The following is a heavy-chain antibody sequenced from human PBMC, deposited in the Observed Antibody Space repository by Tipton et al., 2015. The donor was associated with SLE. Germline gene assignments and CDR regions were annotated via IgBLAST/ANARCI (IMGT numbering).Heavy chain of an antibody. Sequence: TLSLTCTVSGASISSNNWWSWVRQSPGKGLEWIGEISHRGTTNYNPSLKSRVTISLDKSKSQFSLNLSSVTAADTAVYYCARHAGDYAYFDSWGQGTLVTVSS. V-gene: IGHV4-4*02. CDR1: GASISSNNW. CDR2: ISHRGTT. D-gene: IGHD4-17*01. J-gene: IGHJ4*02. CDR3: ARHAGDYAYFDS.